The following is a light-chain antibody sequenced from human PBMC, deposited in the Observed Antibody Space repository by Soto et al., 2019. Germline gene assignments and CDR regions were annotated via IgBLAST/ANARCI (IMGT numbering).Light chain of an antibody. J-gene: IGLJ3*02. Sequence: QTVVTQEPSLTVSPGGTVTLTCASSTGPVTSGYYPNWFQQKPGQAPRALIYSTSNKYFWTPARFSGSLLGDKAALTLSGVQTEDEADYYCLLYHDGPWVFGGGTKLTVL. CDR1: TGPVTSGYY. CDR3: LLYHDGPWV. CDR2: STS. V-gene: IGLV7-43*01.